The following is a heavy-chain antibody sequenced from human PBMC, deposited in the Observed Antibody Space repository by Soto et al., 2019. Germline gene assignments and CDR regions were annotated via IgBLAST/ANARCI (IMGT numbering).Heavy chain of an antibody. D-gene: IGHD6-19*01. CDR1: GGTLSSYA. J-gene: IGHJ4*02. CDR3: ARDRGGPDSSGWSYFDY. CDR2: IIPIFGTA. V-gene: IGHV1-69*13. Sequence: GASVKVSCKASGGTLSSYAISWVRQAPGQGLEWMGGIIPIFGTANYAQKFQGRVTITADESTSTAYMELSSLRSEDTAVYYCARDRGGPDSSGWSYFDYWGQGTLVTVSS.